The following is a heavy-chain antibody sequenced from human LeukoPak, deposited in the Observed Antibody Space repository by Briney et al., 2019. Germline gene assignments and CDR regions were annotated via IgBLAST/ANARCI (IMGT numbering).Heavy chain of an antibody. D-gene: IGHD4-17*01. J-gene: IGHJ5*02. Sequence: GGSPRLSCAASGFTFSSYWMSWVRQAPGKGLEWVANIKQDGSEKYYVDSVKGRFTISRDNAKNSLYLQMNSLRAEDTAVYYCARDIGSDYGDYGWFDPWGQGTLVTVSS. CDR1: GFTFSSYW. CDR2: IKQDGSEK. V-gene: IGHV3-7*01. CDR3: ARDIGSDYGDYGWFDP.